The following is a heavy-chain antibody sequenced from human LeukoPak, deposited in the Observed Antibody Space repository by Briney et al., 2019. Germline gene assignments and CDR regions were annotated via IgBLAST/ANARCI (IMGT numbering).Heavy chain of an antibody. J-gene: IGHJ6*02. V-gene: IGHV4-38-2*02. CDR3: AGYGSGSYYKGWGYYGMDV. CDR1: GYSFSSGYY. CDR2: IYHTGET. D-gene: IGHD3-10*01. Sequence: SETLSLTCTVAGYSFSSGYYGGWLRRPPGTGLEWIASIYHTGETHYHPSLKSRVTISVDTSKNQFSLKLSSVTAADTAVYYCAGYGSGSYYKGWGYYGMDVWGQGTTVTVSS.